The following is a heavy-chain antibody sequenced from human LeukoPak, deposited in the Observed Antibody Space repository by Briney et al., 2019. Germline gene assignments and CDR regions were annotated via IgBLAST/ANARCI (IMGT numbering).Heavy chain of an antibody. Sequence: PGGSLRLSCAASGFTFSSYAMSWVRQAPGKGLEWVSAISGSGGSTYYADSVKGRFTISRDNSKNTLYLQMNSPRAEDTAVYYCARVVNGPSDYWGQGTLVTVSS. CDR2: ISGSGGST. CDR3: ARVVNGPSDY. J-gene: IGHJ4*02. CDR1: GFTFSSYA. V-gene: IGHV3-23*01. D-gene: IGHD2-21*01.